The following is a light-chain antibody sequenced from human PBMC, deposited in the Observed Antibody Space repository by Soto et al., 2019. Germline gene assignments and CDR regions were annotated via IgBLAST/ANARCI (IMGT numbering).Light chain of an antibody. J-gene: IGKJ1*01. CDR2: GAS. CDR1: ESISTL. Sequence: DMQRTQSPSSLSSSGGDIVTITCLASESISTLLAWYQQKPGKAPKLLIYGASSLESGVPPRFSGDGSGTEFTLTISSLQRHDFGIYYCQQYSRVWSFGQGTKVDI. CDR3: QQYSRVWS. V-gene: IGKV1-5*03.